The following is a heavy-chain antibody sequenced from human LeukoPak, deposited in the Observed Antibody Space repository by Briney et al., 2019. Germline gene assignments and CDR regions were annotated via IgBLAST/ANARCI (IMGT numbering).Heavy chain of an antibody. D-gene: IGHD3-10*01. CDR2: IYTSGST. CDR1: GGSISSYY. J-gene: IGHJ4*02. V-gene: IGHV4-4*07. CDR3: ARGGITMVRGAKYYFDY. Sequence: SETLSLTCTVSGGSISSYYWSWIRQPAGKGLEWIGRIYTSGSTNYNPSLKSRVTMSVDTSKNQFSLKLSSVTAADTAVYYCARGGITMVRGAKYYFDYWGQGTLVTVSS.